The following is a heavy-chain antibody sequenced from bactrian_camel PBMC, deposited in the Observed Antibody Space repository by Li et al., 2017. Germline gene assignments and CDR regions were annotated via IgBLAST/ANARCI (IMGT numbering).Heavy chain of an antibody. D-gene: IGHD6*01. CDR1: GFAFNINS. CDR2: INSLGTNT. CDR3: VNKLVAGQTPSLITV. Sequence: VQLVESGGGSVQPGGSLRLSCAASGFAFNINSMSWVRQAPGKGLDWVSAINSLGTNTYYADSVKGRFTISRDNAKNTVYLQLNSLKPEDMAMYYCVNKLVAGQTPSLITVGARGPRSPSP. V-gene: IGHV3S40*01. J-gene: IGHJ4*01.